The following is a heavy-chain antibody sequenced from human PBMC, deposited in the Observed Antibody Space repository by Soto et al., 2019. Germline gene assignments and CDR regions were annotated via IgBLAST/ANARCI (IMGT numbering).Heavy chain of an antibody. Sequence: QVQLVQSGSDVKKPGSSVKVSCKASGGTFSTYTIAWVRQAPGQGLEWMGRIIPILDIANYAQKFQGRVTITADKSTSTAYMELSSLRSEDTAVYYCASGPGMVRGAPMDVWGQGTTVTVSS. V-gene: IGHV1-69*02. CDR3: ASGPGMVRGAPMDV. CDR1: GGTFSTYT. D-gene: IGHD3-10*01. J-gene: IGHJ6*02. CDR2: IIPILDIA.